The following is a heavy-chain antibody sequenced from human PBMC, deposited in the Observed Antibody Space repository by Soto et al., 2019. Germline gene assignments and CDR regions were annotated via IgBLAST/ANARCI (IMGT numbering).Heavy chain of an antibody. CDR1: GGSISSGGYY. V-gene: IGHV4-31*03. Sequence: SETLSLTCTVSGGSISSGGYYWSWIRQHPGKGLEWIGYIYYSGSTYYNPSLKSRVTISVDTSKNQFSLKLSSVTAADTAVYYCARVILTGFNFDYWGQGTLVTVSS. CDR3: ARVILTGFNFDY. CDR2: IYYSGST. D-gene: IGHD3-9*01. J-gene: IGHJ4*02.